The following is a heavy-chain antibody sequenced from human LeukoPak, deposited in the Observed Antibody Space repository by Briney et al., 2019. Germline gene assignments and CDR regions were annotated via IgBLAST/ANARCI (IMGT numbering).Heavy chain of an antibody. D-gene: IGHD4-11*01. Sequence: PSETLSLTCAVYGGSFSGYYWSWIRQPPGKGLEWIGEINHSGSTNYNPSLKSRVTISVDTSKNQFSLKLSSVTAADTAVYYCARVPRVNTYGMDVRGQGTTVTVSS. J-gene: IGHJ6*02. CDR1: GGSFSGYY. CDR2: INHSGST. V-gene: IGHV4-34*01. CDR3: ARVPRVNTYGMDV.